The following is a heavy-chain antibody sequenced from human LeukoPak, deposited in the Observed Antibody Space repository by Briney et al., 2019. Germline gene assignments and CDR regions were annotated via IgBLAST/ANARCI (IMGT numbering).Heavy chain of an antibody. CDR3: ARGWRRPYSSSWYFGAFDF. CDR1: GGSFSGYY. CDR2: INHSGST. J-gene: IGHJ3*01. V-gene: IGHV4-34*01. D-gene: IGHD6-13*01. Sequence: SETLSLTCAVYGGSFSGYYWSWIRQPPGKGLEWIGEINHSGSTNYNPSLKSRVTISVDTSKNQFSLKLSSVTAADTAVYYCARGWRRPYSSSWYFGAFDFWGQGTMVTVSS.